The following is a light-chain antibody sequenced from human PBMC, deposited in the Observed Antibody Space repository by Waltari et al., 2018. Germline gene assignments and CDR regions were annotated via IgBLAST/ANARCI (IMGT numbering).Light chain of an antibody. CDR2: GES. V-gene: IGKV3-20*01. J-gene: IGKJ1*01. CDR1: QSLSGSY. CDR3: QQYVSAPGT. Sequence: EIVLTQSPGTLSLSPGERATLSCRASQSLSGSYLAWYQQKPGQTPRLLIDGESSRATGIPDRLSGSGYRTGFTLTVSRREPEDFTVYYWQQYVSAPGTFGQGTKVEIK.